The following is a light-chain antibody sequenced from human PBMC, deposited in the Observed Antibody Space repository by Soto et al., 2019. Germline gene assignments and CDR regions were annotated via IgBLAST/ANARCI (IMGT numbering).Light chain of an antibody. CDR2: AAS. V-gene: IGKV1-39*01. CDR1: QSISSY. Sequence: DIQMTQSPSSLSASVGDRVTITCRASQSISSYLNWYQQKPGKAPKLLIYAASSLQSGVPSRFSGSGSGTDFPLISSSVRPEECATYYCQQSYSTAILFGQGTRLEIK. CDR3: QQSYSTAIL. J-gene: IGKJ5*01.